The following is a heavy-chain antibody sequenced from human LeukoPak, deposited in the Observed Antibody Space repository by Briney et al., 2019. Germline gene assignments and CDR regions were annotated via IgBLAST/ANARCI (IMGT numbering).Heavy chain of an antibody. CDR2: IYYSGST. V-gene: IGHV4-39*07. D-gene: IGHD6-13*01. Sequence: SQTLSLTCTVSGGSISSSSYYWGWIRQPPGKGLEWIGSIYYSGSTYYNPSLKSRVTISVDTSKNQFSLKVSSVTAADTAVYYCAKHGSMAATGENWFDPWGQGTLVTVSS. CDR3: AKHGSMAATGENWFDP. J-gene: IGHJ5*02. CDR1: GGSISSSSYY.